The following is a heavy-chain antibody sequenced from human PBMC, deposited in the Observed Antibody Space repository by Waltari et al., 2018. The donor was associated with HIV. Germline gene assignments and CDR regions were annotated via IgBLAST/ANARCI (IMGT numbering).Heavy chain of an antibody. CDR3: AHLSCVFGRCYRQFGS. Sequence: QIALKDTGPTLVKPTQTLTLTCIFSGSSLRTRGMGVGWIRQPPDKALEWLALIYWDDDKRYSASLKNRLTITKDPSKTHVVLTLTNMDPAHTATYYCAHLSCVFGRCYRQFGSWGQGTLVTVSS. J-gene: IGHJ5*02. CDR2: IYWDDDK. D-gene: IGHD3-16*02. V-gene: IGHV2-5*02. CDR1: GSSLRTRGMG.